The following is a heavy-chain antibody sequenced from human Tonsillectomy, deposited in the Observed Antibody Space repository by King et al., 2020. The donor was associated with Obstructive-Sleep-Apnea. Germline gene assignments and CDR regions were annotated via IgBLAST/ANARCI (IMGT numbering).Heavy chain of an antibody. CDR1: GFTFSSYW. CDR2: IKQDGSEK. CDR3: ARMVYYDILTGYYIGGIFDY. D-gene: IGHD3-9*01. V-gene: IGHV3-7*01. Sequence: QLVQSGGGLVQPGGSLRLSCAASGFTFSSYWMSWVRQAPGKGLEWVANIKQDGSEKYYVDPVKGRFTISRDNAKNSLYLQMNSLRAEDTAVYYCARMVYYDILTGYYIGGIFDYWGQGTLVTVSS. J-gene: IGHJ4*02.